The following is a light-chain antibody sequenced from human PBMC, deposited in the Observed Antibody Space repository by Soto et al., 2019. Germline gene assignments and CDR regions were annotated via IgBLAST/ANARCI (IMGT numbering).Light chain of an antibody. J-gene: IGKJ2*01. Sequence: EILLTQSPATLSVSPGERVTLSCRASETLISFLAWYQQKPGQAPRLLIYGASTRATGVPARFSGSGSATDFTLTISSLQAEDFAVYYCQRYNDWPFAFGQGTKLEIK. CDR2: GAS. V-gene: IGKV3-15*01. CDR1: ETLISF. CDR3: QRYNDWPFA.